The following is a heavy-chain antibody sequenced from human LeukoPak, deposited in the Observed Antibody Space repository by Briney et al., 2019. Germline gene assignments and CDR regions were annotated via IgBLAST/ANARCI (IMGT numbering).Heavy chain of an antibody. J-gene: IGHJ4*02. CDR3: ARDSSSWSLTFDY. CDR2: ISGSGGST. Sequence: GGSLRLSCAASGFTFSNHAMTWVRQAPGKGLEWVSGISGSGGSTFYADSVKGRFTISRDNAKNSLYLQMNSLRAEDTAVYYCARDSSSWSLTFDYWGQGTLVTVSS. D-gene: IGHD6-13*01. CDR1: GFTFSNHA. V-gene: IGHV3-23*01.